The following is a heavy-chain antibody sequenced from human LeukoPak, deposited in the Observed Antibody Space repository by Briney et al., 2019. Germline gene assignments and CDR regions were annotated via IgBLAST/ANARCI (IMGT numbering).Heavy chain of an antibody. CDR3: ARDRDSSGWFRPCGVDY. CDR1: GYTFTSYG. CDR2: ISAYNGNT. J-gene: IGHJ4*02. Sequence: ASVKVSCKASGYTFTSYGISWVRQAPGQGLEWMGWISAYNGNTNYAQKLQGRVTMTTDTSTSTAYMELRSLRSDDTAVYYCARDRDSSGWFRPCGVDYWGQGTLVTVSS. D-gene: IGHD6-19*01. V-gene: IGHV1-18*01.